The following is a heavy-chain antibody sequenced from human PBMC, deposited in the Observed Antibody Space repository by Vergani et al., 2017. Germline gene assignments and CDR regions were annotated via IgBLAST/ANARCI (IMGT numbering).Heavy chain of an antibody. J-gene: IGHJ4*02. CDR1: GFTFSSYA. CDR3: ARLSYDTTPYLQGGYDC. Sequence: QVQLVESGGGVVQSGRSLRLSCAASGFTFSSYAMHWVRQAPGKGLEWLAVISYDGSNKYYADSVKGRFTISRDNSKNMLYLQMNSLRAEDTAVYYCARLSYDTTPYLQGGYDCWGQGTLVSVSS. V-gene: IGHV3-30-3*01. CDR2: ISYDGSNK. D-gene: IGHD3-22*01.